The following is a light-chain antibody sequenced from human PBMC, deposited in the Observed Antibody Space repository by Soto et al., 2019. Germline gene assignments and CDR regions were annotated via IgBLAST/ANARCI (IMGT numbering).Light chain of an antibody. Sequence: EIVLTQSPGTLSLSPGERATLSCRASQSVSNSYLAWYQHKPGQAPRLLIYGGSLRATGIPDRFSGSGSGTDFTVTISRLEPEDFAVYYCQQYGSSPLKFGQGTKVDI. CDR3: QQYGSSPLK. V-gene: IGKV3-20*01. CDR2: GGS. CDR1: QSVSNSY. J-gene: IGKJ1*01.